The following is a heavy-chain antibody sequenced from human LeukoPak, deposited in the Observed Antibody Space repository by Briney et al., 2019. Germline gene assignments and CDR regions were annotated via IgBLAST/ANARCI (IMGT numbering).Heavy chain of an antibody. CDR1: GYSFTNYW. D-gene: IGHD1-26*01. J-gene: IGHJ4*02. CDR2: IYPVDSDN. V-gene: IGHV5-51*01. CDR3: AKVNSGTYSGYFDY. Sequence: GESLKISCQGPGYSFTNYWIGWVRQMPGKGLEWMGIIYPVDSDNRYSPYFQGQVTISADKSISTAYLQWSSLKASDTAMYYCAKVNSGTYSGYFDYWGQGTLVTVSS.